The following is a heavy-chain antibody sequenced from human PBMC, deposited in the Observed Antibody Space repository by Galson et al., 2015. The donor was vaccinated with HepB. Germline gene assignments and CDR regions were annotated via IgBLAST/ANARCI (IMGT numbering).Heavy chain of an antibody. CDR2: ISGSGGST. CDR3: AKAPYYDFWSGYMYYFDY. Sequence: SLRLSCAASGFTFSSYAMSWVRQAPGKGLEWVSAISGSGGSTYYADSVKGRFTISRDNSKNTLYLQMNSLRAEDTAVYYCAKAPYYDFWSGYMYYFDYWGQGTLVTVSS. J-gene: IGHJ4*02. CDR1: GFTFSSYA. D-gene: IGHD3-3*01. V-gene: IGHV3-23*01.